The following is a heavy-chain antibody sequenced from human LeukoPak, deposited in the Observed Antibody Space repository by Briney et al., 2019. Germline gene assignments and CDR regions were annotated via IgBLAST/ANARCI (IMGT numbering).Heavy chain of an antibody. CDR2: IYYSGST. Sequence: PSETLSLTCTVSGGSVNSGSYYWSWIRQPPGKGLEWIGHIYYSGSTNYNPSLKSRVTISVDTSKNQFSLKLSSVTAADTAVYYCARGGRRSSWYWWGQGTLVTVSS. D-gene: IGHD6-13*01. V-gene: IGHV4-61*01. CDR3: ARGGRRSSWYW. J-gene: IGHJ4*02. CDR1: GGSVNSGSYY.